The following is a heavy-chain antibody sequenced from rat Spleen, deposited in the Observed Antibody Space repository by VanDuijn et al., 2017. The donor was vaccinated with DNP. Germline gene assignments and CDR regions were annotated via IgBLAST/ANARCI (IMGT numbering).Heavy chain of an antibody. V-gene: IGHV5-17*01. D-gene: IGHD1-10*01. J-gene: IGHJ3*01. CDR1: GFTFSDYA. CDR2: ISYDGSRT. Sequence: EVQLVESGGGLVQPGRSLKLSCAASGFTFSDYAMAWVRQAPKKGLEWVATISYDGSRTYYRDSVKGRFTISRDNAKSTLYLQMDSLRSEDTATYYCAIITAMSTSRGNWFGNWGQGTLVTVSA. CDR3: AIITAMSTSRGNWFGN.